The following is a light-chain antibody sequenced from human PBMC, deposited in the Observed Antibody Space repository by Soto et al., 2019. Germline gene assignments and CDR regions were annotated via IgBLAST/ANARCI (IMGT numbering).Light chain of an antibody. J-gene: IGKJ4*01. Sequence: EIVLTQSPGTLSLSPGERATLSCRASQSVGSYLAWYQQKPGQAPRLLISDTSSRATGIPDRFSGSGSGTDFTLTISRLEPEDFAVFYCQQYRSSPLTFGGGTKVEIK. V-gene: IGKV3-20*01. CDR1: QSVGSY. CDR2: DTS. CDR3: QQYRSSPLT.